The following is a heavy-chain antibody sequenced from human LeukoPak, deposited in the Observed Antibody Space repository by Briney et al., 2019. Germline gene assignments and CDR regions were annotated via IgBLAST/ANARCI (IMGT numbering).Heavy chain of an antibody. Sequence: SVKVSCKASGYTFTSYYMYWVRQAPGQGLEWMGIINPSGGSTSYAQKFQSRVTMITDMSTRTEYIELRSLRSEDTAAYYCAIDGEVATTPPNDYYYYDMDVWAEGTAVSVSS. D-gene: IGHD5-12*01. CDR2: INPSGGST. V-gene: IGHV1-46*01. J-gene: IGHJ6*03. CDR1: GYTFTSYY. CDR3: AIDGEVATTPPNDYYYYDMDV.